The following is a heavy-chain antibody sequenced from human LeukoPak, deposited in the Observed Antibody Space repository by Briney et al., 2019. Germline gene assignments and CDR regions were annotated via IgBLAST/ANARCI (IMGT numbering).Heavy chain of an antibody. Sequence: NPSETLSLTCTVSGASVSNNSYSWGWIRQPPGKGLEWIGTIHYRGSTYYSSSLKSRVTISLDTSNNRFSLRLTSVTAADTAVYYCARHLKYTDSLRISYYYFDYWGQGTLVTVSS. CDR2: IHYRGST. CDR1: GASVSNNSYS. D-gene: IGHD2/OR15-2a*01. V-gene: IGHV4-39*07. CDR3: ARHLKYTDSLRISYYYFDY. J-gene: IGHJ4*02.